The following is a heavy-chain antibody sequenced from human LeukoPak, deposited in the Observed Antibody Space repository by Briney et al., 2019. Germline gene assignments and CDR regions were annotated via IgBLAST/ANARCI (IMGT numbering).Heavy chain of an antibody. Sequence: ASVKVSCTASGYTFTSYGISWVRQAPGQGLEWMGWINPNSGGTNYAQKFQGRVTMTRDTSISTAYMELSRLRSDDTAVYYCARGVRGSGSYLGYWGQGTLVTVSS. D-gene: IGHD3-10*01. CDR3: ARGVRGSGSYLGY. CDR2: INPNSGGT. V-gene: IGHV1-2*02. CDR1: GYTFTSYG. J-gene: IGHJ4*02.